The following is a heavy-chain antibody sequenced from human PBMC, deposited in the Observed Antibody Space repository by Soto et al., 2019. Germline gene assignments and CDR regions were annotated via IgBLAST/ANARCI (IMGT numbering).Heavy chain of an antibody. CDR2: INHSGST. V-gene: IGHV4-34*01. CDR3: ARHLGGWYPNYLDY. D-gene: IGHD6-19*01. CDR1: GGSFSGYY. Sequence: PETLSLTCAVYGGSFSGYYWNWIRQPPGKGLEWIGEINHSGSTNYNPSLKSRVTISVDTSKNQFSLKLSSVTAADTAVYYCARHLGGWYPNYLDYWGQRTLVTVSS. J-gene: IGHJ4*02.